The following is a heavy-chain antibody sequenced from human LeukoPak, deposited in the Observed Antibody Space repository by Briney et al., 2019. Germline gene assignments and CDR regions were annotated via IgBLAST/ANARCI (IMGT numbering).Heavy chain of an antibody. CDR2: VFTSGGT. V-gene: IGHV4-61*02. Sequence: SETLSLTCSVSGASISSGSYSWSWLRQPAGRGLEWIGRVFTSGGTNYNPSLKTRVTISLDTSKNQFSLKLRSVIAADTAVYYCAGGASRLNWIDPWGQGTLVTVSS. CDR1: GASISSGSYS. J-gene: IGHJ5*02. CDR3: AGGASRLNWIDP.